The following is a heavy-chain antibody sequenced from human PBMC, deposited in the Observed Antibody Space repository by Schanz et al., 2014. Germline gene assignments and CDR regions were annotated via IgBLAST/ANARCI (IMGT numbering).Heavy chain of an antibody. Sequence: VQLLESGGALVQPGGSLRLSCVASGVTFSSYAMSWVRQAPGKGLEWVAVISYDGSDKFHADSVKGRFTISRDNSKDTLYLQMSGLTPEDTAVYYCARGPIPIQGVPMDFWGQGTLVTVSS. CDR2: ISYDGSDK. D-gene: IGHD3-10*01. CDR1: GVTFSSYA. J-gene: IGHJ4*02. V-gene: IGHV3-30*03. CDR3: ARGPIPIQGVPMDF.